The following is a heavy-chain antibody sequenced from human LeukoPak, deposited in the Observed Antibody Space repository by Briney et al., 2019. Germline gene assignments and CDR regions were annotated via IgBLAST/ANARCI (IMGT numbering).Heavy chain of an antibody. Sequence: PSQTLSLTCTVSGGSISSGSYYWSWIRQPAGKGLEWIGRIYTSGSTNYNPSLKSRVTISVDTSKNQFSLKLSSVTAADTAVYYCARDRIAPAEGWFDPWGQGTLVTVSS. CDR3: ARDRIAPAEGWFDP. J-gene: IGHJ5*02. D-gene: IGHD6-13*01. CDR1: GGSISSGSYY. V-gene: IGHV4-61*02. CDR2: IYTSGST.